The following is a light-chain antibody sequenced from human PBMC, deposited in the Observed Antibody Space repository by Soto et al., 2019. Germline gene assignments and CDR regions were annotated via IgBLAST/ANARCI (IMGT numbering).Light chain of an antibody. CDR1: SSDVGGYNY. V-gene: IGLV2-14*01. CDR2: DVS. J-gene: IGLJ1*01. Sequence: QSVLTQPPSASGSPGQSVTISCTGTSSDVGGYNYVSWYQQHPGKAPKLMIYDVSNRPSGVSNRFSGSKSGNTASLTISGLQAEDEADYYCSSYTSSSTLGGVFGTGTKVTVL. CDR3: SSYTSSSTLGGV.